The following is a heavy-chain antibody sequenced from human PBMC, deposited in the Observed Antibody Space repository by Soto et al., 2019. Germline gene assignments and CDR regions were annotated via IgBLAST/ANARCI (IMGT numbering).Heavy chain of an antibody. D-gene: IGHD3-22*01. CDR1: GYTFTSYG. V-gene: IGHV1-18*01. Sequence: QVQLVQSGAEVKKPGASVKVSCKASGYTFTSYGISWVRQAPGQGLAWMGWISAYNGNTNYAQKLEGRVTMTTDTSTSTAYLELRSLRSDDTAVYYCARDQPQYYYDSSGDFDYWGQGTLVTVSS. CDR2: ISAYNGNT. J-gene: IGHJ4*02. CDR3: ARDQPQYYYDSSGDFDY.